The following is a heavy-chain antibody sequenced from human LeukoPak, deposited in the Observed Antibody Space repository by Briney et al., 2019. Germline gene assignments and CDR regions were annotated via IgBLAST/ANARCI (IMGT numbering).Heavy chain of an antibody. D-gene: IGHD5-12*01. CDR2: ISGSGGST. J-gene: IGHJ4*02. V-gene: IGHV3-23*01. CDR3: ARDRGSTGYDLYDY. Sequence: GGSLRLSCAASGFTFSSYAMSWVRQAPGKGLEWVSAISGSGGSTYYADSVKGRFTISRDNSKNTLHLQMNSLRAEDTAVYYCARDRGSTGYDLYDYWGQGTLVTVSS. CDR1: GFTFSSYA.